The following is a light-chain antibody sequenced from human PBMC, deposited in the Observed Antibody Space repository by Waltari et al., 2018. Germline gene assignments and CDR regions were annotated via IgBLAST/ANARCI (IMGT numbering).Light chain of an antibody. Sequence: EIQMTQSPSSLPSSVGDKVTITCRASQNIGRYLSWYQHKPGKAPNLLIDSATSLQTGAPSRFSGSGSGTDFTLTISSLQPEDYAVYYCQQNYDMPLTFGGGTKVEIK. CDR3: QQNYDMPLT. CDR1: QNIGRY. V-gene: IGKV1-39*01. J-gene: IGKJ4*01. CDR2: SAT.